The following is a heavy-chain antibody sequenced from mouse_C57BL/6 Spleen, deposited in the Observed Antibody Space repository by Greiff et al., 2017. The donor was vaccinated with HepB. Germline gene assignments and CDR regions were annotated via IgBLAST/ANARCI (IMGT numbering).Heavy chain of an antibody. Sequence: EVQLQQSGAELVRPGASVKLSCTASGFNIKDDYMPWVKQRPEQGLEWIGWIDPENGDTENASKFQGKATITADTSSNTAYLQLSSLTSEDTAVYYCTTSSITTGFDYWGQGTTLTVSS. CDR1: GFNIKDDY. CDR3: TTSSITTGFDY. CDR2: IDPENGDT. D-gene: IGHD1-1*01. J-gene: IGHJ2*01. V-gene: IGHV14-4*01.